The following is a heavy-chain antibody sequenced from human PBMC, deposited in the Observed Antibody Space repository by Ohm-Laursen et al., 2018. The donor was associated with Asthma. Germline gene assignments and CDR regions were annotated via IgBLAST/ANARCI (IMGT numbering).Heavy chain of an antibody. J-gene: IGHJ4*02. CDR2: IKPDGSQT. Sequence: SLRLSCSAFGFTFSGSWMIWVRQAPGKGLQWLAFIKPDGSQTYYADSMEGRFSISRDNFKNSLYLQMSSLRGEDTAIYYCASLSWYASQFWGQGTLVTVSS. D-gene: IGHD2-2*01. CDR3: ASLSWYASQF. V-gene: IGHV3-7*01. CDR1: GFTFSGSW.